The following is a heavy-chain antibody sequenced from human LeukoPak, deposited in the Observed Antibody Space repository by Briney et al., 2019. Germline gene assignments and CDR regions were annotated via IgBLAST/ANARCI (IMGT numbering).Heavy chain of an antibody. CDR1: GFNFDGNA. CDR3: AKESSVYCTDGVCSLDY. V-gene: IGHV3-9*01. Sequence: AGGSLRLSCAASGFNFDGNAMPWVRRVPGKGLEWVSGISWDSDNIGYADSVKGRFTISRDNTKDSLYLQMNSLRTEDTALYYCAKESSVYCTDGVCSLDYWGQGSLVTVSS. CDR2: ISWDSDNI. J-gene: IGHJ4*02. D-gene: IGHD2-8*01.